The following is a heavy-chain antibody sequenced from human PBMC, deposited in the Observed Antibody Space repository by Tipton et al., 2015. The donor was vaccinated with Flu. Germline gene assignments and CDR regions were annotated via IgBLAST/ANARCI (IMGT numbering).Heavy chain of an antibody. CDR3: ARGATRRPFSGYDYTGY. CDR2: IFATGTA. V-gene: IGHV4-4*07. J-gene: IGHJ4*02. Sequence: TLSLTCTVSGEPLGTHYWTWFRQPAGERLEWIGRIFATGTAIYNPSLRSRVTISVDTSKNQFSLNLSSVTAADTAVYYCARGATRRPFSGYDYTGYWGQGTLVTVSS. CDR1: GEPLGTHY. D-gene: IGHD5-12*01.